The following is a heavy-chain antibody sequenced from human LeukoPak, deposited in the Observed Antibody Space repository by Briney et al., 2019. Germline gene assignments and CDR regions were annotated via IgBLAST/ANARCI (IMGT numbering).Heavy chain of an antibody. CDR3: AKSNGYGLVDI. Sequence: SETLSLTCTVSGYSISSYYWGWVRQPPGKGLEWIGNIFYSGSTYYSPSLKSRVTISLDTSRNQSSLKLNSVTAADTAVYYCAKSNGYGLVDIWGQGTMVTVSS. CDR1: GYSISSYY. CDR2: IFYSGST. D-gene: IGHD3-10*01. J-gene: IGHJ3*02. V-gene: IGHV4-39*07.